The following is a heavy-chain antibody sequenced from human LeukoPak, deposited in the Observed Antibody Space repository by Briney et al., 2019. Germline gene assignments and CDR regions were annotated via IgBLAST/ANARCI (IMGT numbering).Heavy chain of an antibody. V-gene: IGHV4-59*02. CDR1: GGSVSTYC. Sequence: SQSLSLAWTVAGGSVSTYCWGSIRQPPGEGMGWIVFIYYSGGTNHNPSLKSRVTLSADTSKNQFPLKLSSVTAANTAVYYCATANYDILPGSPYYFDYWGQGTLVTVSS. CDR3: ATANYDILPGSPYYFDY. J-gene: IGHJ4*02. D-gene: IGHD3-9*01. CDR2: IYYSGGT.